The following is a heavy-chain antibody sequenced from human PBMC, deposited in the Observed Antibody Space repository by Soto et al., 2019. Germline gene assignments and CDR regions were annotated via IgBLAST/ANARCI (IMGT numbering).Heavy chain of an antibody. CDR2: ISSSGGST. CDR3: AKGRWEGYGMDV. D-gene: IGHD1-26*01. CDR1: GFTFNNYA. Sequence: EVQLLESGGGLVQPGGSLRLSCAASGFTFNNYAMSWVRQAPGKGLEWGSTISSSGGSTYYADSVKGRFTISRDNSKNTLYLQMNSLRAEGTAVYYCAKGRWEGYGMDVWGQGTTVTVSS. V-gene: IGHV3-23*01. J-gene: IGHJ6*02.